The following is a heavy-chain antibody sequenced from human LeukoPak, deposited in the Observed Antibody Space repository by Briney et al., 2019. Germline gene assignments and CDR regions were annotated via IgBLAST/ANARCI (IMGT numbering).Heavy chain of an antibody. Sequence: PGGSLRLSCAASGLTFSTYSMNWVRQAPGKGLEWVSAISGSGGSTYYADSVKGRFTISRDNSKNTLYLQMNSLRAEDTAVYYCAKEPLRFLEWLYFDYWGQGTLVTVSS. J-gene: IGHJ4*02. CDR1: GLTFSTYS. CDR3: AKEPLRFLEWLYFDY. V-gene: IGHV3-23*01. CDR2: ISGSGGST. D-gene: IGHD3-3*01.